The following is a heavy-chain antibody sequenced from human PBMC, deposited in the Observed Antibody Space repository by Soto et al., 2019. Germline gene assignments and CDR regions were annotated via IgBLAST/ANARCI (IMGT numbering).Heavy chain of an antibody. Sequence: SETLSLTCTVSGGSVSSGSYYWSWIRQPPGKGLEWIGYIYYSGSTNYNPSLKSRVPISVDTSKNQFSLKLSSVTAADTAVYYCARGRAIYDSSGYTDYWGQGTLVTVSS. J-gene: IGHJ4*02. CDR3: ARGRAIYDSSGYTDY. V-gene: IGHV4-61*01. CDR2: IYYSGST. D-gene: IGHD3-22*01. CDR1: GGSVSSGSYY.